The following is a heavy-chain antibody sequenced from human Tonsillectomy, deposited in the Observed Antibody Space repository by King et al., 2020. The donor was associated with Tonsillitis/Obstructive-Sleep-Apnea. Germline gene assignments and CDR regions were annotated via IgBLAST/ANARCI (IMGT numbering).Heavy chain of an antibody. J-gene: IGHJ6*02. Sequence: VQLVESGGGVVQPGRSLRLSCAASGFTFSSYAMHWVRQAPGKGLEWVAVISYDGSNKYHADSVKGRFTISRDNSKNTLYLQMNSLRAEDTAVYYCARDFINGDDYGDYDAKIIYGMDVWGQGTTVTVSS. CDR1: GFTFSSYA. V-gene: IGHV3-30*04. CDR2: ISYDGSNK. D-gene: IGHD4-17*01. CDR3: ARDFINGDDYGDYDAKIIYGMDV.